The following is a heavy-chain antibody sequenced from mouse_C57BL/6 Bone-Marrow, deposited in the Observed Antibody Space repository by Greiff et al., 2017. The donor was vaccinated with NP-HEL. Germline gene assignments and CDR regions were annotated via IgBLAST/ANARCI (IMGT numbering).Heavy chain of an antibody. Sequence: EVQLQQSGPELVKPGASVKISCKASGYTFTDYYMNWVKQSHGKSLEWIGDINPNNGGTSYNQKFKGKATLTVDKSSSTAYMELRSLTSEVSAVCYCARYYGPFDYWGQGTTLTVSS. V-gene: IGHV1-26*01. CDR1: GYTFTDYY. CDR3: ARYYGPFDY. D-gene: IGHD1-2*01. CDR2: INPNNGGT. J-gene: IGHJ2*01.